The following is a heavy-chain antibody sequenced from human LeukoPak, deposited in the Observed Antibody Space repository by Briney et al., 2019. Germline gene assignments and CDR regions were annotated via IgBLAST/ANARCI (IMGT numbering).Heavy chain of an antibody. CDR3: ASRGSGITIFGVVI. CDR1: GYTFTGYY. V-gene: IGHV1-2*02. Sequence: VASVKVSCKASGYTFTGYYMHWVRQAPGQGLEWMGWINPNSGGTNYAQKFQGRVTMTRDTSISTAYMELSRLRSDDTAVYYCASRGSGITIFGVVIWGQGTLVTVSS. CDR2: INPNSGGT. D-gene: IGHD3-3*01. J-gene: IGHJ4*02.